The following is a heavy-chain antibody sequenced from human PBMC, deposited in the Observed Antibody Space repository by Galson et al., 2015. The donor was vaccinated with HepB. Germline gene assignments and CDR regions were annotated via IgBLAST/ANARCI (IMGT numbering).Heavy chain of an antibody. CDR2: TYYRSKWYN. CDR1: GDSVSSNSAA. D-gene: IGHD6-13*01. Sequence: CAISGDSVSSNSAAWNWIRQSPSRGLEWLGRTYYRSKWYNDYAVSVKSRITINPETSKNQFSLQLNSVTPEDTAVYYCAREDRSSSWYSYYYYGMDVWGQGTTVTVSS. V-gene: IGHV6-1*01. CDR3: AREDRSSSWYSYYYYGMDV. J-gene: IGHJ6*02.